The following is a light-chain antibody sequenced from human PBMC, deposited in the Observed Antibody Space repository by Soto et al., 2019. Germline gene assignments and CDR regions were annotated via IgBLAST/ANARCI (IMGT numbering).Light chain of an antibody. V-gene: IGKV3-15*01. J-gene: IGKJ4*01. CDR1: QSITTH. CDR3: QQYNGWALT. Sequence: VMTQSPATLSVSPGERATLSCRASQSITTHLASYHQTPGQPPRLVMYDVSTRASGVSARFSGSGSGTEFTLTISSLQSEDFAVYYCQQYNGWALTFGGGTKVELK. CDR2: DVS.